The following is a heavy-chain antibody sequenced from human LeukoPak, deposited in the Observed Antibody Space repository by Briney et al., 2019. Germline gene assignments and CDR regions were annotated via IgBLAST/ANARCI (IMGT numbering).Heavy chain of an antibody. CDR2: INHSGST. CDR1: GGSFSGYY. J-gene: IGHJ4*02. Sequence: PSETLSLTCAVYGGSFSGYYWSWIRQPPGKGLEWIGEINHSGSTNYNPSLKSRVTISVDTSKNQFSLKLSSVTAADTAMYYCASRIAAGFDYWGQGTLVTVSS. V-gene: IGHV4-34*01. D-gene: IGHD6-13*01. CDR3: ASRIAAGFDY.